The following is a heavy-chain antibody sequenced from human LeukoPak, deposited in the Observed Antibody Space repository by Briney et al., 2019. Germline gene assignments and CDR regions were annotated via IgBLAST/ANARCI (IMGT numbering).Heavy chain of an antibody. CDR2: SISRSGGVTT. CDR1: GVTFRNAW. V-gene: IGHV3-15*01. CDR3: SAYYNGRGDY. Sequence: GGSLSLSCAASGVTFRNAWMTWVRQAPGRGLEWVGRSISRSGGVTTEYASPGKGRFTISRDDSRNTVYLQMNSLTIEDTAVYYCSAYYNGRGDYWGQGTLVTVSS. J-gene: IGHJ4*02. D-gene: IGHD3-10*01.